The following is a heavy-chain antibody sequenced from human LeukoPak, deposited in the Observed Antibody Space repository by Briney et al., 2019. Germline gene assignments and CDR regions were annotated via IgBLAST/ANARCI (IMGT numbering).Heavy chain of an antibody. D-gene: IGHD2-15*01. V-gene: IGHV3-74*01. J-gene: IGHJ6*02. Sequence: PGGSLRLSCAASGFTFSSYWMHWVRQAPGKGLVWVSRINSDGSSTSYADSVKGRFTISRDNAKNTLYLQMNSLRAEDTAVYYCARAVIYCSGGSCYGYYYYGMDVWGQGTTVTVSS. CDR1: GFTFSSYW. CDR2: INSDGSST. CDR3: ARAVIYCSGGSCYGYYYYGMDV.